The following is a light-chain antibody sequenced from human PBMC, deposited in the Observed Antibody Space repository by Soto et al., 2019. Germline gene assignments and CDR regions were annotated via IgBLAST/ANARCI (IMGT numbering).Light chain of an antibody. CDR2: GAS. CDR3: QHYCSSPRT. V-gene: IGKV3-20*01. Sequence: ESVLTHSPGTLSLYPGERATVCCRAIQSVSSSYLAWYQQKPGQAPRLLIYGASSRATGIPDRFSGSGSGTDFTLTISSLEPEDFAVYYCQHYCSSPRTFGQGTKVDIK. CDR1: QSVSSSY. J-gene: IGKJ1*01.